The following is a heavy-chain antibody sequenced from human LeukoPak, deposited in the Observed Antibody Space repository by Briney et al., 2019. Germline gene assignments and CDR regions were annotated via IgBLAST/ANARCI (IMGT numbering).Heavy chain of an antibody. J-gene: IGHJ4*02. Sequence: SETLSPTCTVSGGSISSTSYYWGWIRQPPGKGLEWIGTIFYSGSTYYNPSLKSRVTMSVDTSKNQLSLKLTSVTAADTAVYYCARPQGLILHATYFDFWGQGALVTVSS. D-gene: IGHD2-8*01. V-gene: IGHV4-39*01. CDR2: IFYSGST. CDR3: ARPQGLILHATYFDF. CDR1: GGSISSTSYY.